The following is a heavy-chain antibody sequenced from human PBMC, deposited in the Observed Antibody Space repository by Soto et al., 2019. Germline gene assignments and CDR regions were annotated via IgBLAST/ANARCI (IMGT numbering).Heavy chain of an antibody. Sequence: QVQLVQSGAEVKKPGSSVKVSCKASGGTFSSYAISWVRQAPGQGLEWMGGIIPIFGTANYAQKFQGRVTITADEATSKAYMGLSRLRAEDTAVYYCARGSRYCSGGSCYFLPGIDYWGQGTLVTVSS. CDR1: GGTFSSYA. D-gene: IGHD2-15*01. CDR3: ARGSRYCSGGSCYFLPGIDY. J-gene: IGHJ4*02. V-gene: IGHV1-69*12. CDR2: IIPIFGTA.